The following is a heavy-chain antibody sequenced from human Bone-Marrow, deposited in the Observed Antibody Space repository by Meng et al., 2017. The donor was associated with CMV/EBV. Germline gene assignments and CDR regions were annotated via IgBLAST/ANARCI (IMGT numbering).Heavy chain of an antibody. V-gene: IGHV3-30*02. CDR2: IRYDGSNK. CDR3: AKGATLTTVTTYYYYGMDV. Sequence: GESLKISCAASGFTFSSYGMHWVRQAPGKGLEWVAFIRYDGSNKYYADSVKGRFTISRDNSKNTLYLQMNSLRAEDTAVYYCAKGATLTTVTTYYYYGMDVGGQGNTVNVAS. J-gene: IGHJ6*02. D-gene: IGHD4-11*01. CDR1: GFTFSSYG.